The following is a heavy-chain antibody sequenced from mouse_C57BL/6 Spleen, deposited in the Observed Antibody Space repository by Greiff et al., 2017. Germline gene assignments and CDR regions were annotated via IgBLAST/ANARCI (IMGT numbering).Heavy chain of an antibody. J-gene: IGHJ3*01. CDR3: ARDYGSSGAY. Sequence: QVQLKQPGAELVKPGASVKLSCKASGYTFTSYWMQWVKQRPGQGLEWIGEIDPSDSYTNYNQKFKGKATLTVDTSSSTAYMQLSSLTSEDSAVYYCARDYGSSGAYWGQGTLVTVSA. CDR1: GYTFTSYW. V-gene: IGHV1-50*01. D-gene: IGHD1-1*01. CDR2: IDPSDSYT.